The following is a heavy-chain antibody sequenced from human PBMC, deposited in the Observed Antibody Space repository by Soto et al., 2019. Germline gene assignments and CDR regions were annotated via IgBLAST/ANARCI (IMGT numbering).Heavy chain of an antibody. CDR2: MNPNSGNT. CDR3: ARGLDYSYYYYYMDV. Sequence: ASVKVSCKAPGYTFTSYDINWVRQATGQGLEWMGWMNPNSGNTGYAQKFQGRVTMTRNTSISTAYMELSSLRSEDTAVYYCARGLDYSYYYYYMDVWGKGTTVTVSS. CDR1: GYTFTSYD. D-gene: IGHD1-26*01. J-gene: IGHJ6*03. V-gene: IGHV1-8*01.